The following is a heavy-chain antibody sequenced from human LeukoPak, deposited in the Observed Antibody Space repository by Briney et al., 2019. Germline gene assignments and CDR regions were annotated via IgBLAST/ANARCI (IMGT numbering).Heavy chain of an antibody. V-gene: IGHV4-39*01. D-gene: IGHD3-10*01. CDR2: IYYSGST. CDR1: GGSISSSSYY. J-gene: IGHJ5*02. Sequence: PSETLSLTCTVSGGSISSSSYYWGWIRQPPGKGLEWIGSIYYSGSTYYNPSLKSRVTISVDTSKNQFSLKLSSVTAADTAVYYCARLFLGGFGELPKIPNWFDPWGQGTLVTVSS. CDR3: ARLFLGGFGELPKIPNWFDP.